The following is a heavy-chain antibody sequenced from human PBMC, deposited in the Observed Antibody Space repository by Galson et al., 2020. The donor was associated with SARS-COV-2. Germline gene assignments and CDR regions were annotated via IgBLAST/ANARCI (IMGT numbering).Heavy chain of an antibody. Sequence: ASVKVSCKASGYTFITYAIHWVRQDPGQRLEWMGRINAGNGETKFSEKFQGRVTITRDISASTVYMDLSSLRSEDTAVYYCARRYYDYIYDYWGQGTLVTVSS. J-gene: IGHJ4*02. CDR2: INAGNGET. CDR3: ARRYYDYIYDY. D-gene: IGHD3-16*01. CDR1: GYTFITYA. V-gene: IGHV1-3*01.